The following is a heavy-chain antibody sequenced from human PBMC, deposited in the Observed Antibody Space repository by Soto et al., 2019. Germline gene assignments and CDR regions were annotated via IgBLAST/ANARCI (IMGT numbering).Heavy chain of an antibody. Sequence: IRQPPGKGLEWIGYIYYSGSTNYNPSLKRRVTISVDTTKNQFSLKLSSVTAADTAVYYCASLTDRWGLDYWGQATLITVSS. J-gene: IGHJ4*02. CDR2: IYYSGST. CDR3: ASLTDRWGLDY. D-gene: IGHD1-26*01. V-gene: IGHV4-59*01.